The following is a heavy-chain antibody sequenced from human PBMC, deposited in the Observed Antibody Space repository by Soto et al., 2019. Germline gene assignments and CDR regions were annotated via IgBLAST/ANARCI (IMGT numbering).Heavy chain of an antibody. Sequence: EVQLVESGGGLVKPGGSLRLSCAASGFTFSSYSMNWVRQAPGEGLEWVSSISSSSSYIYYADSVKGRFTISRDNAKNSLYLQMNSLRAEDTAVYYCARDYHSSGYYDYFDYWGQGTLVTVSS. CDR1: GFTFSSYS. D-gene: IGHD3-22*01. CDR2: ISSSSSYI. J-gene: IGHJ4*02. CDR3: ARDYHSSGYYDYFDY. V-gene: IGHV3-21*01.